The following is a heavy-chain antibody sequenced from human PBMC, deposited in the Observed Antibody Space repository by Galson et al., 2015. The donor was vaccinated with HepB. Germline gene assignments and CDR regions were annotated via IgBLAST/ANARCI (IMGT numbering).Heavy chain of an antibody. D-gene: IGHD3-16*01. CDR1: GFTFSSYA. CDR2: MTGSGDST. Sequence: SLRLSCAASGFTFSSYAMSWVRQAPGKGLEWVSGMTGSGDSTYYADSVKGRFTISRDNSKNTLYLQMNSLRAEDTAVYYCANQYNYGPNYWGQGTLVTVSS. J-gene: IGHJ4*02. V-gene: IGHV3-23*01. CDR3: ANQYNYGPNY.